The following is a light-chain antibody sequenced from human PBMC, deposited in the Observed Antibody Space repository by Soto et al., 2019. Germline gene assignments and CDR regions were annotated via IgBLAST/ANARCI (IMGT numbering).Light chain of an antibody. Sequence: DIQMTQSPSTLSASVGDTVTVTCRASQSVSGWLAWYQQKPGKAPKLLVYDASTLQGGVASRFSGSGSGTEFTLIISGLQPDDSATYYCQQYTNTNNPWMFGQGTKVDIK. J-gene: IGKJ1*01. V-gene: IGKV1-5*01. CDR1: QSVSGW. CDR3: QQYTNTNNPWM. CDR2: DAS.